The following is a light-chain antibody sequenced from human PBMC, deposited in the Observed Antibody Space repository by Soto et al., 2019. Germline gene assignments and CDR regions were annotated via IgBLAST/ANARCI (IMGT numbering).Light chain of an antibody. V-gene: IGKV1-9*01. CDR2: ATS. CDR3: QQLSSSPRT. Sequence: IQLTQSPSSLSASVGDRVTVTCRASQDISSYLAWDQQKPGKAPKLLIYATSTLQSGVPSRFSGSGSGTDFALTISSLQPEDFATYYCQQLSSSPRTFGGGTKVDIK. CDR1: QDISSY. J-gene: IGKJ4*01.